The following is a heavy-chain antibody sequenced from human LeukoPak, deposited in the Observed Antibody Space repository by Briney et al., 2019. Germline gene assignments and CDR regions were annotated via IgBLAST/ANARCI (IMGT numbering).Heavy chain of an antibody. CDR3: AKDRSSTWSFDF. J-gene: IGHJ4*02. D-gene: IGHD6-13*01. CDR2: ISYDGSNK. CDR1: GFTFSTYG. Sequence: PGRFLRLSCAASGFTFSTYGMHWVRKAPGKGLGWVAVISYDGSNKYYADSVKGRFTISRDDSKNPLYLQMDNLRPEDPAVYYCAKDRSSTWSFDFWGQGTLVTVSS. V-gene: IGHV3-30*18.